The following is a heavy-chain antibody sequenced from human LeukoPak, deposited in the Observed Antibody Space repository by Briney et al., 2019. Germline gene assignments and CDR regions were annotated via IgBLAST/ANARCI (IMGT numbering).Heavy chain of an antibody. D-gene: IGHD3-16*02. CDR1: GFTFSSYG. CDR2: ISYDGSNK. J-gene: IGHJ4*02. Sequence: GGSLRLSCAASGFTFSSYGMHWVRQAPGKGLEWVAVISYDGSNKYYADSVKGRFTISRDNAKNSLYLQMNSLRAEATAVYYCARLGGLIVEDYFDYWGQGTLVTVSS. V-gene: IGHV3-30*03. CDR3: ARLGGLIVEDYFDY.